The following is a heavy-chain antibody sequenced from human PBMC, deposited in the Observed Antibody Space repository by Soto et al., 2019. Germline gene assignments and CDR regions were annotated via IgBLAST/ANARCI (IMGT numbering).Heavy chain of an antibody. CDR3: ARGGMVIIPTATAFDY. CDR2: IYASGST. J-gene: IGHJ4*02. Sequence: SETLSLTCTVSSGSISTYYWSWIRQPAGKGLEWIGRIYASGSTNYNPSLKSRVTMSVATSKNQFSLKPSSVTAADTAVYYCARGGMVIIPTATAFDYWGQGTLVTVSS. CDR1: SGSISTYY. V-gene: IGHV4-4*07. D-gene: IGHD2-2*01.